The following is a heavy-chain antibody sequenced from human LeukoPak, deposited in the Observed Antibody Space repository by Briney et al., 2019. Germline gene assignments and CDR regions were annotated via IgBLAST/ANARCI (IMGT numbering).Heavy chain of an antibody. D-gene: IGHD3-10*01. V-gene: IGHV4-4*07. CDR3: ARESREDWYFDL. Sequence: SETLSLTCTVSGASITSYYWSWMRQRAGKGLEWIGRMYTSGSTNYNPSLQSRVTISLDKSKNQFSLKLNSVTAADTAVYYCARESREDWYFDLWGRGTLVTVSS. CDR1: GASITSYY. CDR2: MYTSGST. J-gene: IGHJ2*01.